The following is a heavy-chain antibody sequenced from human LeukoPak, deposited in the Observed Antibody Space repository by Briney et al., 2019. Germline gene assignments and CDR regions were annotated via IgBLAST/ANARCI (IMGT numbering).Heavy chain of an antibody. D-gene: IGHD3-22*01. V-gene: IGHV3-73*01. J-gene: IGHJ3*02. CDR2: IRSKANSYAT. CDR1: GFTFSGSA. Sequence: GGSLRLSCAASGFTFSGSAMHWVRQASGKGLEWVGRIRSKANSYATAYAASVKGRFTISRDDSKNTAYLQMNSLKTEDTAVYYCTLYYYDRSGSDAFDIWGQGTMVTVSS. CDR3: TLYYYDRSGSDAFDI.